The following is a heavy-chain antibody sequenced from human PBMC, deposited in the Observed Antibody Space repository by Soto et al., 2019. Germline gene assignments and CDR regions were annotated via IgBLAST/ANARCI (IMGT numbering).Heavy chain of an antibody. CDR3: EEDARTTVTSQFLEF. CDR2: IPNDGSNK. V-gene: IGHV3-30-3*02. Sequence: VLAVSQKQDKGLEWVAVIPNDGSNKYYADSVKGRFTISRDNSKNTLYLQMNSLRAEDTAVFFFEEDARTTVTSQFLEFWGKGTPVTVSS. D-gene: IGHD4-17*01. J-gene: IGHJ4*02.